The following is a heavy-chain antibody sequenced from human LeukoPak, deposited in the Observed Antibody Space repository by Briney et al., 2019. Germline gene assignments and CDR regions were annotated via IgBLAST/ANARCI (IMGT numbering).Heavy chain of an antibody. CDR3: ARVRYSSSWYGGYYYYGMDV. D-gene: IGHD6-13*01. CDR1: GFTFSSYD. J-gene: IGHJ6*02. CDR2: IGTAGDT. V-gene: IGHV3-13*01. Sequence: GGSLRLSCAASGFTFSSYDMHWVRQATGKGLEWVSAIGTAGDTYYPGSVKGRFTISRENAKNSLYLQMNSLRAGDTAVYYRARVRYSSSWYGGYYYYGMDVWGQGTTVTVSS.